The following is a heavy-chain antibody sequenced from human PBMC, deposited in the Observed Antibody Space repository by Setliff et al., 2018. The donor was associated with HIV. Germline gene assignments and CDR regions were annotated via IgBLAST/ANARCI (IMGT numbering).Heavy chain of an antibody. CDR2: IYKAGKT. D-gene: IGHD5-18*01. CDR3: AKGGYGGAYYVAGY. V-gene: IGHV3-53*01. CDR1: GFRVTDTY. J-gene: IGHJ4*02. Sequence: GESLKISCEASGFRVTDTYMAWVRQAPGKGLEWVTLIYKAGKTHYADFVKGRFTIARDDTKNTVSLQMTNLEPGDTAMYYCAKGGYGGAYYVAGYWGQGTKVTVSS.